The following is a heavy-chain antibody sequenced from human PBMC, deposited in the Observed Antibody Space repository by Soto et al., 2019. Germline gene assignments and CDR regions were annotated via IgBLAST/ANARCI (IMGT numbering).Heavy chain of an antibody. Sequence: SETLSLTCTVSGGSISSYYWSWIRQPPGKGLEWIGYIYYSGSTNYNPSLKSRVTISVDTSKNQFSLKLSSVTAADTAVYYCASGVYGDYVPFTGGAYYYYYMDVWGKGTTVTVSS. CDR1: GGSISSYY. V-gene: IGHV4-59*01. D-gene: IGHD4-17*01. CDR2: IYYSGST. J-gene: IGHJ6*03. CDR3: ASGVYGDYVPFTGGAYYYYYMDV.